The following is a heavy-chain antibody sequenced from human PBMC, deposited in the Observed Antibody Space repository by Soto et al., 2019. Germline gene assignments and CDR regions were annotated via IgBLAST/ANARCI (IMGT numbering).Heavy chain of an antibody. CDR2: IYWDDDK. V-gene: IGHV2-5*02. D-gene: IGHD3-10*01. CDR1: GFSLSTSGVG. Sequence: QITLKESGPTLVKPIQTLTLTCTFSGFSLSTSGVGVGWIRPPPGKALEWLALIYWDDDKRYSPSLKSRLTITKDTSKNQVVLTMTNMDPVDTATYYCAHRPYGSGRNNWFDPWGQGTLVTVSS. J-gene: IGHJ5*02. CDR3: AHRPYGSGRNNWFDP.